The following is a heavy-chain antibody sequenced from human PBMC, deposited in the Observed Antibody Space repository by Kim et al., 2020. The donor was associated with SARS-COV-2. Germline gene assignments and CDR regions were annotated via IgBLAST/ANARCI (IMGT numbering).Heavy chain of an antibody. CDR3: ARVERTDYEWGTVLHNWEGADYYYYGMDV. CDR1: GYTFTSYY. D-gene: IGHD1-1*01. J-gene: IGHJ6*02. Sequence: ASVKVSCKASGYTFTSYYMHWVRQAPGQGLEWMGIINPSGGSTSYAQKFQGRVTMTRDTSTSTVYMELSSLRSEDTAVYYCARVERTDYEWGTVLHNWEGADYYYYGMDVWGQGTTVTVSS. CDR2: INPSGGST. V-gene: IGHV1-46*01.